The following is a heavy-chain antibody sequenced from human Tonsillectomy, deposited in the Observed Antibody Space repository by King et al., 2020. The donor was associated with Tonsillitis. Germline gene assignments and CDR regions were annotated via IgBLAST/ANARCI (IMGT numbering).Heavy chain of an antibody. J-gene: IGHJ6*02. Sequence: VQLVESGGGLVKPGGSLRLSCAASGFTFSNAWMSWVRQAPGKGLEWVGRIKSKTDGGTTAYAAPVKGRFTISRDDSKNTLYLQMNSLKTQDTAVYYCTTARSDRTDSYYGMDVWGQGTTVTVSS. V-gene: IGHV3-15*01. CDR1: GFTFSNAW. CDR2: IKSKTDGGTT. D-gene: IGHD3-22*01. CDR3: TTARSDRTDSYYGMDV.